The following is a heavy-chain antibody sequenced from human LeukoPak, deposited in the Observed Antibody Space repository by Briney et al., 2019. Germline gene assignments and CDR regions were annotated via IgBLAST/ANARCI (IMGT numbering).Heavy chain of an antibody. V-gene: IGHV1-69*01. D-gene: IGHD3-22*01. CDR2: IIPIFGTA. Sequence: SVKVSCKASGGTFSSYAISWVRQAPGQGLEWMGGIIPIFGTANYAQKFQGRVTITADESTSTAYMELSSLRSEDTAVYYCARDDPPTQYYYDSNGYPWGQGTLVTVSS. CDR1: GGTFSSYA. CDR3: ARDDPPTQYYYDSNGYP. J-gene: IGHJ5*02.